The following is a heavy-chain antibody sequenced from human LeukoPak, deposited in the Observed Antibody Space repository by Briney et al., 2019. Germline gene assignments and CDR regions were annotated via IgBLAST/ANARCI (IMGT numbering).Heavy chain of an antibody. Sequence: ASVKVSCKASGYTFTSNGISWVRQAPGQGLEWMGWISAYSGHTNYARDLQGRVTMTTDTAARTAYMELRSLRSDDTAMYYCARVAGGYSYGYEDYWGQGTLVTVSP. J-gene: IGHJ4*02. CDR3: ARVAGGYSYGYEDY. D-gene: IGHD5-18*01. V-gene: IGHV1-18*01. CDR1: GYTFTSNG. CDR2: ISAYSGHT.